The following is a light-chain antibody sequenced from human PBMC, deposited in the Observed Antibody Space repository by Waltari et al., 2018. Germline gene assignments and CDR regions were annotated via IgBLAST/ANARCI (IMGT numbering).Light chain of an antibody. CDR2: GAS. CDR3: QQYGSSPWT. Sequence: EIVLTQSPGTLSLSPGERATLSCRASQSVINSYLAWYQQKPGQGPRVLIHGASSRATGIPDRFSGSGSGTDFTLTISRLEPEDFAVYYCQQYGSSPWTFGQGTKVEIK. CDR1: QSVINSY. V-gene: IGKV3-20*01. J-gene: IGKJ1*01.